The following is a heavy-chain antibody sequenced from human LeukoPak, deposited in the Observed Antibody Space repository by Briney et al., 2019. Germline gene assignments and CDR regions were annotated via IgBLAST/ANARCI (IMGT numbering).Heavy chain of an antibody. V-gene: IGHV4-39*07. CDR2: IYYSGSN. Sequence: SETLSLTCTVSGGSISSSSYYWGWIRQPPGKGLEWIGSIYYSGSNNYNPSLKSRVTISVDTSKNQFSLKLSSVTAADTAVYYCARDQVWCSGGSCYPFFGHWGQGTLVTVSS. D-gene: IGHD2-15*01. CDR1: GGSISSSSYY. J-gene: IGHJ4*02. CDR3: ARDQVWCSGGSCYPFFGH.